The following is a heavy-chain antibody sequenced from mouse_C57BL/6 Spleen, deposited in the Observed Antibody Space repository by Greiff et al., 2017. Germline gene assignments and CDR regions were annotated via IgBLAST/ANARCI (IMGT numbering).Heavy chain of an antibody. CDR1: GYAFSDYY. J-gene: IGHJ4*01. Sequence: EVHLVESEGGLVQPGSSMKLSCTASGYAFSDYYMAWVRQVPDKGLEWVANINSDGSSTYYLDSLKSRFILSRDNATNILYLQMSSLKSEDTATYYSARDHDSNAMDYWGQGTSVTVSS. CDR3: ARDHDSNAMDY. CDR2: INSDGSST. V-gene: IGHV5-16*01. D-gene: IGHD1-1*01.